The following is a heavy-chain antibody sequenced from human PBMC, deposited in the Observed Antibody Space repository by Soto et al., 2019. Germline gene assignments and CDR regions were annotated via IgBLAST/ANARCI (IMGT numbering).Heavy chain of an antibody. CDR1: GGSINSNSYY. CDR2: IYHSGST. J-gene: IGHJ6*02. D-gene: IGHD1-20*01. Sequence: TSETLSLTCTVSGGSINSNSYYWGWIRPPPGEGLEWIGSIYHSGSTNYNPSLKSRVTISVDTSKNQFSLKLSSVTAADTAVYYCARGYINWNDVKGYYYYGMDVWGQGTTVTVSS. V-gene: IGHV4-39*07. CDR3: ARGYINWNDVKGYYYYGMDV.